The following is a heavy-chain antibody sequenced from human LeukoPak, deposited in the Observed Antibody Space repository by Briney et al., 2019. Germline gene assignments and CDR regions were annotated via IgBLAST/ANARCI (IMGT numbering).Heavy chain of an antibody. J-gene: IGHJ4*02. Sequence: GGSLRLSCAASGFTFSSSWMNWVRQAPGKGLEWVAMIKGDGSVKLYLDSVKGRFTISRDNAGNSLYLQMNSLRAEDTAVYDCARDSGWFKADYWGQGTLVTVSS. CDR2: IKGDGSVK. D-gene: IGHD6-19*01. V-gene: IGHV3-7*01. CDR3: ARDSGWFKADY. CDR1: GFTFSSSW.